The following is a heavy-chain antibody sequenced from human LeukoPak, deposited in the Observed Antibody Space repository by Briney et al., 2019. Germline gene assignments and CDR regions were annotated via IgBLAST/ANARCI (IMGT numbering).Heavy chain of an antibody. CDR3: ARIASYATGRYFLDY. J-gene: IGHJ4*02. D-gene: IGHD2-2*01. CDR2: IYPGDSDT. Sequence: GESLKISCKGSGYSFNTYWIAWVRQMPGKGLEWMGIIYPGDSDTRNSPSFQGQVTISADKSISTAYLQWSSLKASDTVVYYCARIASYATGRYFLDYWGQGTLVTVSS. V-gene: IGHV5-51*01. CDR1: GYSFNTYW.